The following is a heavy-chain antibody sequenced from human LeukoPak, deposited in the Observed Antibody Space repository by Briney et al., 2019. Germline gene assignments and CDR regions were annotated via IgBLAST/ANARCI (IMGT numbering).Heavy chain of an antibody. CDR3: ARENYGYFDWLSYYYYGMDV. D-gene: IGHD3-9*01. Sequence: GALRLSCAASGFTFSSYWMHWVRQAPGKGLVWVSRINSDGSSTSYADSVKGRFTISRDNVKNTLYLQMNSLRAEDTAVYYCARENYGYFDWLSYYYYGMDVWGKGTTVTVSS. CDR1: GFTFSSYW. V-gene: IGHV3-74*01. CDR2: INSDGSST. J-gene: IGHJ6*04.